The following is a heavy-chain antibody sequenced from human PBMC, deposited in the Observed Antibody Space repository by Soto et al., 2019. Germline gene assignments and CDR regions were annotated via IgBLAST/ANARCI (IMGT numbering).Heavy chain of an antibody. CDR1: GYTFTGYY. Sequence: GASVKISCKASGYTFTGYYMHWVRQAPGQGLEWMGWINPNSGGTNYAQKFQGWVTMTRDTSISTAYMELSRLRSDDTAVYYCASTTYYYYGMDVWGQGTKVTVS. D-gene: IGHD1-26*01. J-gene: IGHJ6*02. V-gene: IGHV1-2*04. CDR2: INPNSGGT. CDR3: ASTTYYYYGMDV.